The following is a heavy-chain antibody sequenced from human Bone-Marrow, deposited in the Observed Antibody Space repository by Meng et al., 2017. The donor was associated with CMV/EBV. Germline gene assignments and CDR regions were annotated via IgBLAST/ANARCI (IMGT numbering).Heavy chain of an antibody. CDR2: ISAYNGNT. J-gene: IGHJ6*02. D-gene: IGHD5-24*01. Sequence: ASVKVSCKASGYSFTSYGISWVRQAPGQGLEWMGWISAYNGNTNYAQKFQGRGTMTGDTTIITAYMDLSRLRSDDTAVYYCARSPPPIFSVPTIYYYYGMDVWGQGTTVTVSS. CDR3: ARSPPPIFSVPTIYYYYGMDV. CDR1: GYSFTSYG. V-gene: IGHV1-18*01.